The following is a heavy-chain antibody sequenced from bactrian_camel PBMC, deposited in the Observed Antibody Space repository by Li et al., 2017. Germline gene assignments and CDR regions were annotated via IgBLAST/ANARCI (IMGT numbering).Heavy chain of an antibody. D-gene: IGHD2*01. CDR2: IYRTGVA. CDR3: AALYTGISGCYSTSLAPASFDY. J-gene: IGHJ4*01. CDR1: GNSDSSRC. V-gene: IGHV3S53*01. Sequence: HVQLVESGGGSVQAGGSLRLSCVVSGNSDSSRCVGWFRQAPGMEREGVAAIYRTGVASYAGYVEGRFTISLDNAKKTLYLQMNSLKPEDTAIYYCAALYTGISGCYSTSLAPASFDYWGQGTQVTVS.